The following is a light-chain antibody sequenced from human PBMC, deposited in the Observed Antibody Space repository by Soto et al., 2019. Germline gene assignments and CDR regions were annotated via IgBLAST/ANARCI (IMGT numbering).Light chain of an antibody. V-gene: IGLV1-51*02. CDR2: END. Sequence: QSVLTQPPSVSAAPGQKVTISCSGSSSNIGNKYVSWYQQLPGTAPKLLIYENDQRPSEIPDRFSGSKSGTSATLGITGLQTGDEADYYCGTWDISLRAWVFGGGTKVTVL. CDR1: SSNIGNKY. CDR3: GTWDISLRAWV. J-gene: IGLJ3*02.